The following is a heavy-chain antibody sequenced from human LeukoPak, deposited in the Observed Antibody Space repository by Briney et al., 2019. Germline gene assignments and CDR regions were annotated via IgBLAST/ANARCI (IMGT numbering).Heavy chain of an antibody. D-gene: IGHD3-10*01. Sequence: GASVKVSCKASGNTFSTSAISWVRQAPGQGLEWMGGIIPIYNEPDYAQKFRGRVTFSADESTSTAYMELSSLRSEDTAVYYCATGAGSYLDFFDYWGQGALVTVSS. V-gene: IGHV1-69*13. CDR2: IIPIYNEP. CDR3: ATGAGSYLDFFDY. CDR1: GNTFSTSA. J-gene: IGHJ4*02.